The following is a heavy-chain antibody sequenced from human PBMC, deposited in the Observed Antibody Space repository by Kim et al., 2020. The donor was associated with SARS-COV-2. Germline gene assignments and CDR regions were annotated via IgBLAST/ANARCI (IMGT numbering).Heavy chain of an antibody. J-gene: IGHJ6*02. Sequence: GGSLRLSCAASGFTFSSYSMNWVRQAPGKGLEWVSSISSSSSYIYYADSVKGRFTISRDNAKNSLYLQMNSLRAEDTAVYYCARDPPYSYGYPYYYGMDVWGQGTTGTVSS. V-gene: IGHV3-21*01. CDR1: GFTFSSYS. CDR3: ARDPPYSYGYPYYYGMDV. D-gene: IGHD5-18*01. CDR2: ISSSSSYI.